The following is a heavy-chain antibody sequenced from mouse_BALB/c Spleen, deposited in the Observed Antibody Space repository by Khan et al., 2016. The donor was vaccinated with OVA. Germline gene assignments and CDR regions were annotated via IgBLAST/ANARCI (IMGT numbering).Heavy chain of an antibody. V-gene: IGHV14-1*02. D-gene: IGHD2-3*01. J-gene: IGHJ2*01. CDR1: GFNIKDYY. CDR3: PRSILLVLDY. CDR2: IDPENGNT. Sequence: VQLKQPGAELVRPGALVKLSCKASGFNIKDYYIHWVKQRPEQGLEWIGWIDPENGNTVYDPRFQGKASITADTSPNTAYLQPRSLTSGDTAVYYGPRSILLVLDYWGQGTTLTVSS.